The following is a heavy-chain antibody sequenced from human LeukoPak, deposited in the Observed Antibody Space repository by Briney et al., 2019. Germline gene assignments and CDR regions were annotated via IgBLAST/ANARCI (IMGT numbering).Heavy chain of an antibody. V-gene: IGHV4-31*03. D-gene: IGHD2-2*01. CDR2: IYYSGST. CDR3: ARWGYCSSTSCPGAFDP. CDR1: GGSISSGGNY. Sequence: SETLSLTCSVSGGSISSGGNYWTWIRQHPGKGLEWIGYIYYSGSTYYNPSLKSRVTISVDTSKNQFSLKLSSVTAADTAVYYCARWGYCSSTSCPGAFDPWGQGTLVTVSS. J-gene: IGHJ5*02.